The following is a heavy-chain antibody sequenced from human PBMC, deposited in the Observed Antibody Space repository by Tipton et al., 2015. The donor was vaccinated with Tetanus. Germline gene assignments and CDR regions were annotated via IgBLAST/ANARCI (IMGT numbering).Heavy chain of an antibody. J-gene: IGHJ5*02. V-gene: IGHV4-61*05. CDR2: ILYGGST. Sequence: TLSLTCTVFGGSVSSGSYYWAWIRQPPGKGLEYIGYILYGGSTHYNPSLKSRVTLSLDKSKNQFSLKLRSVTAADTAVYYCARTADNWFDPWGQGILVTVSS. CDR1: GGSVSSGSYY. CDR3: ARTADNWFDP. D-gene: IGHD2-21*02.